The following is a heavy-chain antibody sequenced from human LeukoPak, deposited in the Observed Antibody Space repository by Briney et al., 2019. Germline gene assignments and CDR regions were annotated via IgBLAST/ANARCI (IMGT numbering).Heavy chain of an antibody. CDR3: AKDHYDYGDYVFLAGYDY. J-gene: IGHJ4*02. CDR2: ISGSGGST. V-gene: IGHV3-23*01. D-gene: IGHD4-17*01. CDR1: GFTFSSYD. Sequence: GGSLRLSCAASGFTFSSYDMNWVRQAPGKGLEWVSAISGSGGSTCYADSVKGRFTISRDNSKNTLYLQMNSLRAEDTAVYYCAKDHYDYGDYVFLAGYDYWGQGTLVTVSS.